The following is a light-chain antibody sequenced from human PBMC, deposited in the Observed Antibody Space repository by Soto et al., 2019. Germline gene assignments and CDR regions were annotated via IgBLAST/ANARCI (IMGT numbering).Light chain of an antibody. J-gene: IGKJ2*01. CDR2: AAS. V-gene: IGKV1-39*01. CDR3: QQSYSTPYT. Sequence: DIQMTQSPSSLSASVGDRVSITCRASQNISSSLNWYQQKPEKAPNLLIYAASTLQSGVPSRFSGSGSGADFTLTISSVQPEDFAAYHCQQSYSTPYTFGRGTKLEIK. CDR1: QNISSS.